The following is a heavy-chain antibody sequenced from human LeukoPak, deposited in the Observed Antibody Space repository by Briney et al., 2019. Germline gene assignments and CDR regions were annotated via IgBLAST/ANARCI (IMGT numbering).Heavy chain of an antibody. CDR3: ARAPITSQFYFDY. J-gene: IGHJ4*02. V-gene: IGHV3-20*04. Sequence: GGSLRLSCSASAFAFDAHGMSWVRQDPGKGLEWVSGINWSGGSTAYADPMRGRITISRDNAKNSLYLQMDSLRAEATALYYCARAPITSQFYFDYWGQGTLVTVSS. CDR2: INWSGGST. CDR1: AFAFDAHG. D-gene: IGHD2-2*01.